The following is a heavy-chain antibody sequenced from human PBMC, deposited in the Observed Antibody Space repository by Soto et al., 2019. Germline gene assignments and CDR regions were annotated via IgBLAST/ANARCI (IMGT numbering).Heavy chain of an antibody. D-gene: IGHD5-12*01. CDR2: IYTSASI. Sequence: PSETLSLTCSVSVADINTYSWTWIRQPAGKGLEWIGRIYTSASINYNPSLKGRVTLSVDTSTNQVSLRLASVTAAETAVYYCARDREAGYKFYYGMDVWGQGTTVTVSS. CDR3: ARDREAGYKFYYGMDV. CDR1: VADINTYS. V-gene: IGHV4-4*07. J-gene: IGHJ6*02.